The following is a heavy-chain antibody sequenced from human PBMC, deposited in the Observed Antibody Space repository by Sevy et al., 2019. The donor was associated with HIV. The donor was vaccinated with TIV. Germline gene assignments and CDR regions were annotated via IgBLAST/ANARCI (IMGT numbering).Heavy chain of an antibody. V-gene: IGHV5-51*01. CDR2: IYPGDSDT. Sequence: GESLKISCKGSGYSFNSYWIGWVRQMPGKGLEWMGIIYPGDSDTRYTPSFQGQVTISADKSINTAYLQWSSLKASDTAIYYCARYGGCTSTSCYLESGEWNYDHYNGMDVWGQGTMVTVSS. CDR1: GYSFNSYW. CDR3: ARYGGCTSTSCYLESGEWNYDHYNGMDV. J-gene: IGHJ6*02. D-gene: IGHD2-2*01.